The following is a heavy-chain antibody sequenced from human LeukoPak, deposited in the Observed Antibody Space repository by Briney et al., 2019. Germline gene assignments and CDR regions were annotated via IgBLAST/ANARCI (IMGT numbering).Heavy chain of an antibody. CDR1: GFTLSDYY. CDR3: AKDSDILYLKYMDV. V-gene: IGHV3-11*04. D-gene: IGHD3-9*01. Sequence: GGSLRLSCAASGFTLSDYYMSWVRQAPGKGLEWVSYIGRSGSAIYYADSVKGRFTISRDNSKNMLYLQMNSLRAEDTAVYYCAKDSDILYLKYMDVWGKGTTVTISS. J-gene: IGHJ6*03. CDR2: IGRSGSAI.